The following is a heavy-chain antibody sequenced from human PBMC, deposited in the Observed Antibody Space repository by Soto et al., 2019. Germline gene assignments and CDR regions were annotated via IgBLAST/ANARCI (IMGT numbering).Heavy chain of an antibody. Sequence: QVQLQESGPGLVKPSETLSLTCTVSGGSVSSGSYYWSWIRQPPGKGLEWIGYIYYSGSTNYNPSLKSRVTISVDTSKNQFSLKLSSVTAADTAVYYCASSPKPLIYGDDGIGYWGQGTLVTVSS. CDR2: IYYSGST. CDR3: ASSPKPLIYGDDGIGY. J-gene: IGHJ4*02. V-gene: IGHV4-61*01. CDR1: GGSVSSGSYY. D-gene: IGHD4-17*01.